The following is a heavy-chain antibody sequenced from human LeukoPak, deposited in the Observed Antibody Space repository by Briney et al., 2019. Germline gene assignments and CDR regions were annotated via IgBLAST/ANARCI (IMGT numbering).Heavy chain of an antibody. V-gene: IGHV3-21*01. Sequence: PGGSLRLSCAASGFTFSSYTMNWVRQAPGKGLEWVSYISSSSHYIYYADSVKGRFTISTDNANNSLYLQMNSLRAEDTAVYYCARSLRNAFDIWGQGTMVTVSS. CDR1: GFTFSSYT. CDR2: ISSSSHYI. J-gene: IGHJ3*02. D-gene: IGHD3-3*01. CDR3: ARSLRNAFDI.